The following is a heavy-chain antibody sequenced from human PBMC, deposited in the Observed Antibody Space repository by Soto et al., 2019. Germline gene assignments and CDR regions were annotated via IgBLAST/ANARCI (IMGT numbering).Heavy chain of an antibody. V-gene: IGHV4-34*01. J-gene: IGHJ4*02. CDR1: GGSFSGYY. CDR2: INHSGST. CDR3: ARETGSDY. D-gene: IGHD3-9*01. Sequence: QVQLQQWGAGLLKPSETLSLTCAVYGGSFSGYYWSWIRQPPGKGLEWIGEINHSGSTNYNPSLKSRDTISVDTSKNQFSLKLSSVTAADTAVYYCARETGSDYWGQGTLVTVSS.